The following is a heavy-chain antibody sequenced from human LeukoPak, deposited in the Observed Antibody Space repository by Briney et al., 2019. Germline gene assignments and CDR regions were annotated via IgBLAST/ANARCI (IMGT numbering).Heavy chain of an antibody. CDR3: AKGGRGYSYGLDY. CDR1: GFTFDDYA. Sequence: GRSLRLSCAASGFTFDDYAMHWVRQAPGKGLDWVSGISWNSGSIGYADSVKGRFTISRDNAKNSLYLQMNSLRAEDMALYYCAKGGRGYSYGLDYWGQGTLVTVSP. CDR2: ISWNSGSI. D-gene: IGHD5-18*01. V-gene: IGHV3-9*03. J-gene: IGHJ4*02.